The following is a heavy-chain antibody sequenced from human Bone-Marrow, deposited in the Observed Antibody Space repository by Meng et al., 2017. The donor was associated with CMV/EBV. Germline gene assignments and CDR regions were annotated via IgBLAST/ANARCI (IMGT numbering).Heavy chain of an antibody. CDR2: IIPIFGTA. J-gene: IGHJ6*02. V-gene: IGHV1-69*05. D-gene: IGHD2-2*01. CDR3: ARAPRQVYCSSTSCYHYYYYGMDV. CDR1: GGTFSSYA. Sequence: SVKVSCKASGGTFSSYAISWVRQAPGQGLEWMGGIIPIFGTANYAQKFQGRVTITTDESTSTAYMELSSLRSEDTAVYYCARAPRQVYCSSTSCYHYYYYGMDVWGQGTTVTVSS.